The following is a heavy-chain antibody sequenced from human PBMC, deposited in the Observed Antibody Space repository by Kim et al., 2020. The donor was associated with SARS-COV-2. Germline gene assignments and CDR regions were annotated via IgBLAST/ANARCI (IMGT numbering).Heavy chain of an antibody. CDR2: INTNTGNP. CDR3: ARTHVSRFLEWTSDAFDI. V-gene: IGHV7-4-1*02. J-gene: IGHJ3*02. D-gene: IGHD3-3*01. CDR1: GFILTNYA. Sequence: ASVKVSCKVSGFILTNYAMNWVRQAPGLGLEWMGWINTNTGNPMYAQGFTGRFVFSLDTSVSTAYLQIISLKAEDTAVYYCARTHVSRFLEWTSDAFDIWGQETVVTVSS.